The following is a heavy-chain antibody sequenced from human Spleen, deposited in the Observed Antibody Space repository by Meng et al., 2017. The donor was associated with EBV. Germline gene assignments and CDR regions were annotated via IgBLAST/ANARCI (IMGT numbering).Heavy chain of an antibody. D-gene: IGHD2-2*01. CDR3: AREVAPATTGENFDY. CDR2: IYSSGSTKYNT. Sequence: EAAPRLVKPSATLSLTCTVTGGSVTSHSYYWSWIRQPPGKELEWIGNIYSSGSTKYNTNYNPSLKSRVTISVDTSKNQFSLTLKSVSAADTAVYYCAREVAPATTGENFDYWGQGTLVTVSS. CDR1: GGSVTSHSYY. J-gene: IGHJ4*02. V-gene: IGHV4-61*01.